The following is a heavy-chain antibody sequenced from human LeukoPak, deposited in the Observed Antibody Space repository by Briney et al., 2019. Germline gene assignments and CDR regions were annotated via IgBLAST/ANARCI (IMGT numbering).Heavy chain of an antibody. CDR2: ISSSSSYI. J-gene: IGHJ4*02. V-gene: IGHV3-21*01. D-gene: IGHD6-13*01. CDR3: ARSPQGVAAAGNLGMDY. CDR1: GFTFSSYS. Sequence: KTGGSLRLSCAASGFTFSSYSMNWVRQAPGKGLEWVSSISSSSSYIYYADSVKGRFTISRDNAKNSLYLQMNSPRAEDTAVYYCARSPQGVAAAGNLGMDYWGQGTLVTVSS.